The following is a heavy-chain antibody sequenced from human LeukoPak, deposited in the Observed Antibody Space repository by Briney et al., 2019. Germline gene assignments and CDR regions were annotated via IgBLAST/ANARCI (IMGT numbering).Heavy chain of an antibody. CDR2: IYTSGST. J-gene: IGHJ5*02. Sequence: PSETLSLPCTVSGGSISSYYWSWIRPPPGKGLEWIGYIYTSGSTNYNPSLKSRVTISVDTSKNQFSLKLSSVTAADTAVYYCARQIAAAGTGWFDPWGQGTLVTVSS. CDR3: ARQIAAAGTGWFDP. V-gene: IGHV4-4*09. CDR1: GGSISSYY. D-gene: IGHD6-13*01.